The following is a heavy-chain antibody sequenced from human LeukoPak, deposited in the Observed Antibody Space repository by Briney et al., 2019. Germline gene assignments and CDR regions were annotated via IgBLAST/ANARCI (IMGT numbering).Heavy chain of an antibody. CDR3: AGGIVVVPAAIAQPPNDY. V-gene: IGHV1-2*02. CDR1: GYTFTGYY. CDR2: INPNSGGT. J-gene: IGHJ4*02. Sequence: ASVKVSCKASGYTFTGYYMHWVRQAPGQGLEWMGWINPNSGGTNYAQKFQGRVTMTRDTSISTAYMELSRLRSDDTAVYYCAGGIVVVPAAIAQPPNDYWGQGTLVTVSS. D-gene: IGHD2-2*02.